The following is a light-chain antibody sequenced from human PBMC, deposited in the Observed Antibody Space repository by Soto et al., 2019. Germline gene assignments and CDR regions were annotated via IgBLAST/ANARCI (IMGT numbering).Light chain of an antibody. CDR2: GVS. V-gene: IGLV2-14*01. CDR1: RSDIGSYNY. CDR3: ISYTGSSTSYV. Sequence: SALTHPASVTGSPGQAITISCSGTRSDIGSYNYVAWYRQFPGKTPKILIYGVSNRPSGVSSRFSGSKSGNTASLTISGLQAEDEADYYCISYTGSSTSYVFGSGTKVTVL. J-gene: IGLJ1*01.